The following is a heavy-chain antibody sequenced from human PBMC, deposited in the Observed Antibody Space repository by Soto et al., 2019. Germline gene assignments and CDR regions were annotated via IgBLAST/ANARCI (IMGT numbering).Heavy chain of an antibody. CDR1: GGSISSWY. D-gene: IGHD5-12*01. CDR2: IYYSGST. Sequence: SSETLSLTCTVSGGSISSWYWSWIRQPPGKGLEWIGYIYYSGSTNYNPSLKSRVTISVDTSKNQFSLKLSSVTAADTAVYYCARRYGSSFDYWGQRTLVTVSS. J-gene: IGHJ4*02. CDR3: ARRYGSSFDY. V-gene: IGHV4-59*08.